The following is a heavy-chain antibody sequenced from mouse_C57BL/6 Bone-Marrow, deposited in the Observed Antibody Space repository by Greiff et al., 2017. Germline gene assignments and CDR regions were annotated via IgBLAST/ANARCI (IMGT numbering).Heavy chain of an antibody. CDR3: ARWNWDIRTLDY. J-gene: IGHJ2*01. CDR1: GYAFSSSW. Sequence: QVQLKQSGPELVKPGASVKISCKASGYAFSSSWMNWVKQRPGKGLEWIGRIYPGDGDTNYNGKFKGKATLTADKSSSTAYMQLSSLTSEDSAVYFGARWNWDIRTLDYWGQGTTLTVSS. CDR2: IYPGDGDT. V-gene: IGHV1-82*01. D-gene: IGHD4-1*01.